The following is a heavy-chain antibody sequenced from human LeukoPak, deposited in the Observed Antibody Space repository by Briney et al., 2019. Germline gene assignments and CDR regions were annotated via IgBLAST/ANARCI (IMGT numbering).Heavy chain of an antibody. V-gene: IGHV3-74*01. CDR2: INSDGFST. D-gene: IGHD2-21*02. J-gene: IGHJ1*01. CDR1: GFTFSSYW. CDR3: ARIHCGGDFYFN. Sequence: GSLRLSCAASGFTFSSYWMHWVRQAPGKGLVWVSRINSDGFSTSYADSVKGRFTISRDNAKNTLYLQMNSLRAEDTAVYYCARIHCGGDFYFNWGQGTLDTVSS.